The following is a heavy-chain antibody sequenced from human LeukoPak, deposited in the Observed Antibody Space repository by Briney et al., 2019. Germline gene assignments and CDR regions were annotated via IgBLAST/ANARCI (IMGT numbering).Heavy chain of an antibody. J-gene: IGHJ3*02. CDR3: ARDGGYCSGGSCYGSLAFDI. D-gene: IGHD2-15*01. CDR2: ISAYNGNT. CDR1: GYTFTSYG. Sequence: ASVKVSCKASGYTFTSYGICWVRQAPGQGLEWMGWISAYNGNTDYAQKLQGRVTMTTDTSTSTAYMELRSLRSDDTAVYYCARDGGYCSGGSCYGSLAFDIWGQGTMVTVSS. V-gene: IGHV1-18*01.